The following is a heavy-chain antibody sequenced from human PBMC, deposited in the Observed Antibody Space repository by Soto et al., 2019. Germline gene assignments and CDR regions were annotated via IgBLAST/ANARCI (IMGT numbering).Heavy chain of an antibody. CDR1: VASFSVYY. Sequence: SETPSITCAFYVASFSVYYWSWIRQPPGKGLEWIGEINHSESTNYNPSLKGRVSISVDTSNSQFSLKLSSVTAADTAVYYCARGGSSDWKVAFDFWGQGTLVTVSS. D-gene: IGHD6-19*01. CDR3: ARGGSSDWKVAFDF. J-gene: IGHJ3*01. V-gene: IGHV4-34*01. CDR2: INHSEST.